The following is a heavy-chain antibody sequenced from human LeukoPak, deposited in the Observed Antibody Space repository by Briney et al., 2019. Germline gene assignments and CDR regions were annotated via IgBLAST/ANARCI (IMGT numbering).Heavy chain of an antibody. D-gene: IGHD1-26*01. CDR1: TFTFNTNW. Sequence: HTGGSLRLSCAASTFTFNTNWMSWVRQAPGKGLEWVATIKRDGIEKYYVDPVKGRFTISRDNAKNSLYLQMNSLRVEDTAVYYCARLLGDRTIYDYWGQGTLVTVSS. V-gene: IGHV3-7*01. CDR3: ARLLGDRTIYDY. J-gene: IGHJ4*02. CDR2: IKRDGIEK.